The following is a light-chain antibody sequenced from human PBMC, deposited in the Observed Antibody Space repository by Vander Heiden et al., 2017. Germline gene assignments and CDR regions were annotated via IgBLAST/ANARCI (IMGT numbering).Light chain of an antibody. CDR1: DIGTYNY. Sequence: QSALTQPPSASGSPGQSVTISCTGTDIGTYNYGSWYQKHPGKAPKLIIYEVTKRPSGVPDRFSGSKSGNTASLTVSGLQAEDEADYYCSSYAGSNNLVFGGGTKLTVL. CDR2: EVT. CDR3: SSYAGSNNLV. V-gene: IGLV2-8*01. J-gene: IGLJ2*01.